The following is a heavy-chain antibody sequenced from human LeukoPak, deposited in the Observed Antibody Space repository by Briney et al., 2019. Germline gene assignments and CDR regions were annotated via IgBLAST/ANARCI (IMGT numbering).Heavy chain of an antibody. CDR3: AKSNAWDWFDP. V-gene: IGHV4-39*07. CDR1: GDSISSGGYY. CDR2: INHSGST. Sequence: SETLSLTCTVSGDSISSGGYYWSWIRQPPGKGLEWIGEINHSGSTNYNPSLKSRVTISVDKSNNQFSLNPSSVTAADTAVYYCAKSNAWDWFDPWGQGTLVTVSS. D-gene: IGHD4-11*01. J-gene: IGHJ5*02.